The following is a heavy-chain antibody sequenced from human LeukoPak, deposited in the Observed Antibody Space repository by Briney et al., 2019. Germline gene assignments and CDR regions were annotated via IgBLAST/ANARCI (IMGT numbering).Heavy chain of an antibody. Sequence: GGSLRLSCVGTGFSFSNYWMNWVRQAAGKGLEWVANIKEDGSQIYYVDSVKGRFTISRDNAKNSAYLQMNSLRAEDTAVYYCAGSSGWLFDYWGQGTLVAVSS. J-gene: IGHJ4*02. CDR1: GFSFSNYW. D-gene: IGHD6-19*01. CDR2: IKEDGSQI. V-gene: IGHV3-7*01. CDR3: AGSSGWLFDY.